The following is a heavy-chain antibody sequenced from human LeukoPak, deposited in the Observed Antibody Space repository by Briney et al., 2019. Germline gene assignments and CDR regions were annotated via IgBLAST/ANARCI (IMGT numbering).Heavy chain of an antibody. CDR2: IYTSGST. D-gene: IGHD4-17*01. V-gene: IGHV4-4*07. J-gene: IGHJ4*02. CDR1: GGSISSYY. Sequence: SETLSLTCTVSGGSISSYYWSWIRQPAGKGLEWIGRIYTSGSTNYNPSLKSRVTMSVDTSKNQFSLKLSYVTAADTAVYYCAQSSIYGAPDYWGQGTLVTVSS. CDR3: AQSSIYGAPDY.